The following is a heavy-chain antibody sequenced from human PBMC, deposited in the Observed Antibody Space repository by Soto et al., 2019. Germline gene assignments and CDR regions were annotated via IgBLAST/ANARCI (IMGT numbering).Heavy chain of an antibody. Sequence: SLKISCQGSGYSFAGYWITWVRQMPGNGLEWMGRIDPSDSQTYYSPSFRGHVTISADKSITTVFLQWSSRRSSDTAMYYCATQIYDTDTGPNFQYYFDSWSQGTLVTVSS. J-gene: IGHJ4*02. CDR1: GYSFAGYW. CDR3: ATQIYDTDTGPNFQYYFDS. D-gene: IGHD2-8*02. V-gene: IGHV5-10-1*01. CDR2: IDPSDSQT.